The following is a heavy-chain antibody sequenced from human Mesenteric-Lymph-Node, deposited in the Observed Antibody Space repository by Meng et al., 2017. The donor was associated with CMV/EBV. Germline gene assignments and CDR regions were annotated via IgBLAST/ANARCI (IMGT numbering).Heavy chain of an antibody. Sequence: SGERFSGNSDAGHWIRQSPSRGLEWLGRTYYRSKWYNDYAVSVKSRITINPDTSKNQFSLQLNSVTPEDTAVYYCARDLEGGWLFDSWGQGTLVTVSS. V-gene: IGHV6-1*01. CDR3: ARDLEGGWLFDS. CDR1: GERFSGNSDA. D-gene: IGHD6-19*01. J-gene: IGHJ4*02. CDR2: TYYRSKWYN.